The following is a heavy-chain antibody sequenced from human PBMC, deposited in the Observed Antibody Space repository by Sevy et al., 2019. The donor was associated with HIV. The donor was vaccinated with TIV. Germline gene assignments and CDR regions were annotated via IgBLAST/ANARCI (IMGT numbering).Heavy chain of an antibody. CDR3: AGSSYCSSTSCYVYYYYGMDV. J-gene: IGHJ6*02. Sequence: ASVKVSCKASGGTFSSYAISWVRQAPGQGLEWMGGIIPIFGTANYAQKFQGRVTITAEESMSTDYMELSSRGSEDTAGYYCAGSSYCSSTSCYVYYYYGMDVWGQGTMVTVSS. CDR2: IIPIFGTA. D-gene: IGHD2-2*01. V-gene: IGHV1-69*13. CDR1: GGTFSSYA.